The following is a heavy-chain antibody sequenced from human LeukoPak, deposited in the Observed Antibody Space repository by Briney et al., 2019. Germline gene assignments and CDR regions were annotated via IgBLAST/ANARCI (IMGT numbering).Heavy chain of an antibody. CDR1: GGSISSGGYY. D-gene: IGHD3-10*01. J-gene: IGHJ4*02. CDR3: ARADYGSGSYYPSHFDY. V-gene: IGHV4-30-2*01. CDR2: IYHSGST. Sequence: SETLSLTCTVSGGSISSGGYYWSWIRQPPGKGLEWIGYIYHSGSTYYNPSLKSRVTISVDRSKNQFSLKLSSVTAADTAVYYCARADYGSGSYYPSHFDYWGQGTLVTVSS.